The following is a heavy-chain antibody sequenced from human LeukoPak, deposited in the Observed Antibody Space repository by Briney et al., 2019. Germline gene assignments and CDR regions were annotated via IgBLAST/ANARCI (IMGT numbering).Heavy chain of an antibody. CDR1: GGSISSGGYS. V-gene: IGHV4-30-2*01. CDR2: IYHSGST. Sequence: IPSQTLSLTCAVSGGSISSGGYSWSWIRQPPGKSLEWIGYIYHSGSTYYNPSLKSRVTISVDRSKNQFSLKLSSVTAADTAVYYCAREAYDSSLSIWGQGTMVTVSS. CDR3: AREAYDSSLSI. J-gene: IGHJ3*02. D-gene: IGHD3-22*01.